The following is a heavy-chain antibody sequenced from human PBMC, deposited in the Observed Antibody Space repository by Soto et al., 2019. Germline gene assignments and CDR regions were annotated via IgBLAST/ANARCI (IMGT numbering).Heavy chain of an antibody. D-gene: IGHD3-10*01. CDR2: IFYNGGT. CDR3: ARLRLLHKVIYY. J-gene: IGHJ4*02. CDR1: GECLNGAS. V-gene: IGHV4-59*01. Sequence: SENPAITSAVHGECLNGASCSWTVQPPGKGLHWIGYIFYNGGTAYNPSLKSRVTMSLDMSKKQFSLKLTSVTAADTAAYFFARLRLLHKVIYYSGQGTLDTGSA.